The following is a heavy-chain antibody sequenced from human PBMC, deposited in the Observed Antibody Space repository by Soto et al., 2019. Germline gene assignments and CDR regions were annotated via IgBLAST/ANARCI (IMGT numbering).Heavy chain of an antibody. J-gene: IGHJ4*02. CDR1: GFTFRSYS. CDR3: GTWRGSSWFDY. V-gene: IGHV5-51*01. D-gene: IGHD2-2*01. CDR2: IFSSDSGP. Sequence: GESLKISCQASGFTFRSYSLGWVRHMPGKGLQWMGNIFSSDSGPKYSPSFVGQVTISVDRSINTAYLQWNSLKASGTAIYYCGTWRGSSWFDYWGPGTLVTVSS.